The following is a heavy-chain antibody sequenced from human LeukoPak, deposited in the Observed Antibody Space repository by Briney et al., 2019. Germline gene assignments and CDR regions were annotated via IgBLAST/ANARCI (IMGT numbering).Heavy chain of an antibody. CDR2: AYYSGST. CDR1: GGXISNYY. Sequence: PSETLSLTCTVSGGXISNYYCSWIRQPPGKGLEWLGHAYYSGSTNYNPSLESRVTMSVDTSKNKFTLKLSSVTAADTAVYYCARNAAVATSRSWFDPWGQGSLVTVSS. D-gene: IGHD6-19*01. J-gene: IGHJ5*02. V-gene: IGHV4-59*08. CDR3: ARNAAVATSRSWFDP.